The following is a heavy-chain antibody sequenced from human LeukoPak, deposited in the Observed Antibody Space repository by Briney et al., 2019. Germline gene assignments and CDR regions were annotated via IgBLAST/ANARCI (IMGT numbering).Heavy chain of an antibody. CDR3: ARDQGPLDPFGSGTYSDY. CDR1: GFTFSSYG. CDR2: ITGSSSYI. D-gene: IGHD3-10*01. Sequence: PGRSLRLSCAASGFTFSSYGMHWVRQAPGKGLECVSFITGSSSYIYYADSVKGRFTISRDNAKNSLYLQMSSLRVEDTAVYYCARDQGPLDPFGSGTYSDYWGQGTLVTVSS. J-gene: IGHJ4*02. V-gene: IGHV3-21*01.